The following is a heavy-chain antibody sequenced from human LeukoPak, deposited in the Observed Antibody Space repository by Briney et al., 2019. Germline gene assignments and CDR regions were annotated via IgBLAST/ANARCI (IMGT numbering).Heavy chain of an antibody. CDR3: ARDAQTWGYEVLDY. CDR1: GFTFSDFG. CDR2: IRDDGSNE. J-gene: IGHJ4*02. Sequence: GGSLRLSCAASGFTFSDFGMHWVRQAPGRGLEWVTFIRDDGSNEFYADSVKGRFIISRDSSRSIVYLQMNSLKPEDTAIYYCARDAQTWGYEVLDYWGQGTLVTVSS. V-gene: IGHV3-30*02. D-gene: IGHD5-12*01.